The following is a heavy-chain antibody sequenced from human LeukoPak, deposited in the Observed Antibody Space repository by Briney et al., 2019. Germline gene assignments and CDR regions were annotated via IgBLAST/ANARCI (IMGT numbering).Heavy chain of an antibody. D-gene: IGHD3-16*02. Sequence: QPGRSLRLSCTVSGFTLGDYGLSWVRQAPGKGLEYVSGISSNGGSTYYANSVKGRFTISRDNSKNTLYLQMGSLGAEDMAVYYCARGRTFGGVIVDWGQGTLVTVSS. CDR1: GFTLGDYG. J-gene: IGHJ4*02. CDR2: ISSNGGST. CDR3: ARGRTFGGVIVD. V-gene: IGHV3-64*01.